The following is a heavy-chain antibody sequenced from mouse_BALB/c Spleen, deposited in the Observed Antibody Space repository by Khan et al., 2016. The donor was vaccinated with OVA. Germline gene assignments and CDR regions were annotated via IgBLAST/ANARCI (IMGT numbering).Heavy chain of an antibody. CDR2: IFPGSVST. Sequence: QVQLQQSGGDLMKPGASVKISCKATGYTFSSYWIEWVKQRPGHGLEWIGQIFPGSVSTTYNEKFKCKATFTADTSSNTAYMQLSSLTSEDSAVYYCARGGYGGFAYWGQGTLVTVSA. CDR1: GYTFSSYW. J-gene: IGHJ3*01. CDR3: ARGGYGGFAY. V-gene: IGHV1-9*01. D-gene: IGHD2-2*01.